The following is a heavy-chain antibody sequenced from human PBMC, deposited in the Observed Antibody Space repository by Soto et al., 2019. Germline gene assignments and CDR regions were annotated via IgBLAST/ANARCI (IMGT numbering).Heavy chain of an antibody. CDR1: GDTFTDYY. Sequence: QVQLVESGAEVKKPGASVKVSCKASGDTFTDYYIHWVRQAPGQGLEWMGTVNPSGGHTTYAQHFLGRMAMTRDTSTSTLYMELTSLTSEDTAVYYCARGGHVVVVTAALDYWGQGTLVTVSS. D-gene: IGHD2-21*02. J-gene: IGHJ4*02. CDR3: ARGGHVVVVTAALDY. CDR2: VNPSGGHT. V-gene: IGHV1-46*01.